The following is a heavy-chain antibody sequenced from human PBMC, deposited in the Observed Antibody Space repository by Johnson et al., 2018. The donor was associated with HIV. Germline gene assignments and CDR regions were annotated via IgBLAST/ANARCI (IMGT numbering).Heavy chain of an antibody. V-gene: IGHV3-7*01. Sequence: VQLVESGGGLVQPGGSLRLSCAASGFTFSSYWMSWVRQAPGKGLEWVANIKQDGSEKYYVESVKGRFTISRDNAKNSLYLQSNSLREEDTAVYYCSRVIDQYVDSMLDDAFDIWGQGTLVTVSS. D-gene: IGHD3-22*01. CDR2: IKQDGSEK. CDR1: GFTFSSYW. J-gene: IGHJ3*02. CDR3: SRVIDQYVDSMLDDAFDI.